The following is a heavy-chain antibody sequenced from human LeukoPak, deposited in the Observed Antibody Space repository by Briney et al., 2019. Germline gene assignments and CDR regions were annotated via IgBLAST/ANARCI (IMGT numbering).Heavy chain of an antibody. CDR2: INPNSGGT. CDR3: ARDWDIAVAFFDC. J-gene: IGHJ4*02. D-gene: IGHD6-19*01. V-gene: IGHV1-2*02. CDR1: GYTFTGYY. Sequence: ASVKASCTASGYTFTGYYIHWVRQAPGQGLEWMGWINPNSGGTNYAQKFQGRVTMTRDTSISTAYMELSRLRSDDTAVYYCARDWDIAVAFFDCWGQGTLVTVSS.